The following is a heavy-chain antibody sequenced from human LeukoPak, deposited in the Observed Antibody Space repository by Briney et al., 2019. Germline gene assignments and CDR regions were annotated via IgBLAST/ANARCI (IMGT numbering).Heavy chain of an antibody. CDR2: ICSGGNT. J-gene: IGHJ6*02. CDR1: GGSVSSSYY. Sequence: SETLSLTCTVSGGSVSSSYYWGWIRQPPGKGLEWIGSICSGGNTCYNPSLKSRVTISVDTSKNQFSLKLSSVTAADTAVYYCARKYCSGGRCREMDVWGQGTTVTVSS. CDR3: ARKYCSGGRCREMDV. V-gene: IGHV4-39*07. D-gene: IGHD2-15*01.